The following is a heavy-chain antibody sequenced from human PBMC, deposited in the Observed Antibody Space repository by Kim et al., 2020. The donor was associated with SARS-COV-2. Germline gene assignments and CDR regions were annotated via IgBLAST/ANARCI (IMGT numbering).Heavy chain of an antibody. CDR3: ARRAQELLGPYYYYGMDV. J-gene: IGHJ6*02. CDR2: INHSGST. Sequence: SETLSLTCAVYGGSFSGYYWSWIRQPPGKGLEWIGEINHSGSTNYNPSLKSRVTISVDTSKNQFSLKLSSVTAADTAVYYCARRAQELLGPYYYYGMDVWGQGTTVTVSS. V-gene: IGHV4-34*01. D-gene: IGHD3-10*01. CDR1: GGSFSGYY.